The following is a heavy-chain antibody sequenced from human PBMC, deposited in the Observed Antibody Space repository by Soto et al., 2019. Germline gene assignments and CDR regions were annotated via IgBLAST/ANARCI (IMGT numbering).Heavy chain of an antibody. CDR3: TTKYDILTGCYPPDI. J-gene: IGHJ3*02. D-gene: IGHD3-9*01. V-gene: IGHV3-15*01. CDR2: IKSKTDGGTT. CDR1: GFTFSNAW. Sequence: GGSLRLSCAASGFTFSNAWMSWVRQAPGKGLEWVGRIKSKTDGGTTDYAAPVKGRFTISRDDSKNTLYLQMNSLKTEDTAVYYCTTKYDILTGCYPPDIWGQGTMVTVSS.